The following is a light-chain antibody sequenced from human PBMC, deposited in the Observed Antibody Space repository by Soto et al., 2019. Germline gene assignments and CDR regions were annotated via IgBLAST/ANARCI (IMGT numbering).Light chain of an antibody. CDR2: DAS. CDR3: QQYNSYST. Sequence: DIQMTQSPSSLSASVGDRVTITCQASQDINYCLNWYQHRPGRAPKLLIYDASNLETGVPSRFSGSGSGTEFTLTISSLQPDDFATYYCQQYNSYSTFGQGTKVDIK. J-gene: IGKJ1*01. V-gene: IGKV1-33*01. CDR1: QDINYC.